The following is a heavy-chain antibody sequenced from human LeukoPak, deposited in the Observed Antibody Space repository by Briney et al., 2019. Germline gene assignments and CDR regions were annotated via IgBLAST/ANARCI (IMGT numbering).Heavy chain of an antibody. CDR2: IIPIFDTA. Sequence: SVKVSCKASGYTFTSYAISWVRQAPGQGLEWMGGIIPIFDTANYAQKFQGRVTITADESTSTAYMELSSLRSEDTAVYYCASSSSSGGSGHYYYYYGMDVWGQGTTVTVSS. V-gene: IGHV1-69*13. CDR3: ASSSSSGGSGHYYYYYGMDV. CDR1: GYTFTSYA. D-gene: IGHD6-6*01. J-gene: IGHJ6*02.